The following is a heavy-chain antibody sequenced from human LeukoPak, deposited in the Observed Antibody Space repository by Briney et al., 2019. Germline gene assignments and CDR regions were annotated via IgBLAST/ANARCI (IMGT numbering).Heavy chain of an antibody. V-gene: IGHV4-34*01. J-gene: IGHJ5*02. CDR3: ARGVYYNSRSYLSWFDP. D-gene: IGHD3-10*01. Sequence: PSETLSLTCAVYGGSFSGYYWSWIRQPPGKGLEWIGEINHSGSTNYNPSLKSRVTISVDTSKNQFSLKLSSATAADTAVYYCARGVYYNSRSYLSWFDPWGQGTLVTVSS. CDR2: INHSGST. CDR1: GGSFSGYY.